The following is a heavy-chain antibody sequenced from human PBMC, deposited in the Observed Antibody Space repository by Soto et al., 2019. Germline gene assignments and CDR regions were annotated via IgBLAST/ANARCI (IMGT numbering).Heavy chain of an antibody. CDR1: GVTFSSYV. J-gene: IGHJ4*02. D-gene: IGHD3-16*01. Sequence: GGSLRLSCAASGVTFSSYVMSWVRQAPGKGLEWVSGISGSGDTTYYADPVKGRFTISRDKSQNTLHLQMNSLRAEDTAVFYGVSGYGLDYWGQGALVTVSS. CDR3: VSGYGLDY. V-gene: IGHV3-23*01. CDR2: ISGSGDTT.